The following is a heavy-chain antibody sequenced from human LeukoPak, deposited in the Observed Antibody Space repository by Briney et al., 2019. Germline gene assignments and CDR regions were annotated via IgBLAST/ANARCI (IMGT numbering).Heavy chain of an antibody. J-gene: IGHJ4*02. D-gene: IGHD3-10*02. V-gene: IGHV3-49*04. Sequence: GGSLRLSCTGSGVRFGGYALSWVRQAPGKGLEWVGFIRSKALYGTPEYAASVEGRFTISRDDSNSIAYLQMNSLKTEDTAVYFCVRESVRDYYFDYWGQGTLVTVSS. CDR3: VRESVRDYYFDY. CDR1: GVRFGGYA. CDR2: IRSKALYGTP.